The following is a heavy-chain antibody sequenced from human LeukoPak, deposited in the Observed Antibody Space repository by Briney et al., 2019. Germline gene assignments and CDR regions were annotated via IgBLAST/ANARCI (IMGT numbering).Heavy chain of an antibody. V-gene: IGHV3-21*01. CDR3: ARWKPRSDAFDL. D-gene: IGHD1-1*01. CDR1: GFSFSTYS. J-gene: IGHJ3*01. Sequence: PGGSLRLSCGASGFSFSTYSMTWVRQTPGEGLEWVATSSVLDTFINYADSVRGRFTISRDNAKNSLFLHMTSLRAEDTAIYYCARWKPRSDAFDLWGKGAMVVVSS. CDR2: SSVLDTFI.